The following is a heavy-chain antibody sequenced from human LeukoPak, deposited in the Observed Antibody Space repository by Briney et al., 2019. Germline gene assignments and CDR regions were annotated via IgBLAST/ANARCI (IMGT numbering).Heavy chain of an antibody. V-gene: IGHV3-48*03. J-gene: IGHJ4*02. Sequence: GGSLRLSCAASGFTFSSYEMNWVRQAPGKGLEWVSYISSSGSTIYYADSVKGRFTISRDNAKNSLYLQMSSLRAEDTAVYYCVKITSSSGGDYWGQGTLVTVSS. D-gene: IGHD6-19*01. CDR1: GFTFSSYE. CDR2: ISSSGSTI. CDR3: VKITSSSGGDY.